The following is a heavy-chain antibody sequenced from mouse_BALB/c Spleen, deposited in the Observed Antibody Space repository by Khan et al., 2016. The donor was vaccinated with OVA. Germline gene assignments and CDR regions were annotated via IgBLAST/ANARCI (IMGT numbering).Heavy chain of an antibody. J-gene: IGHJ4*01. CDR1: GYTFTTAG. Sequence: QIQLVQSGPELKKPGETVRISCKASGYTFTTAGIQWVQKMPGKGLKWIGWINTHSGVPKYAEDFKGRFAFSLEISVSTAYLQITNLKNEDTATXCVARGGAAYYRNDGGAMDYWGQGTSVTVSS. CDR2: INTHSGVP. CDR3: ARGGAAYYRNDGGAMDY. D-gene: IGHD2-14*01. V-gene: IGHV9-4*02.